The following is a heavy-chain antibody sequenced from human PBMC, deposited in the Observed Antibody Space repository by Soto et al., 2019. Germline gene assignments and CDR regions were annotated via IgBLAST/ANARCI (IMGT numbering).Heavy chain of an antibody. J-gene: IGHJ3*02. CDR1: GFTFSSYG. CDR2: ISYDGSNK. Sequence: QVQLVESGGGVVQPGRSLRLSCAASGFTFSSYGRHWVRQAPGKGLEWVAVISYDGSNKYYADSVKGRFTISRDNSKNTLYLQMNSLRAEDTAVYYCAKPHSGSYLGDDAFDIWGQGTMVTVSA. V-gene: IGHV3-30*18. CDR3: AKPHSGSYLGDDAFDI. D-gene: IGHD1-26*01.